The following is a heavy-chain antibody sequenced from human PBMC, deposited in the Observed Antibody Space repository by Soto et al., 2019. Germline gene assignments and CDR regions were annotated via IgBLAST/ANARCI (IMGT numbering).Heavy chain of an antibody. V-gene: IGHV4-38-2*01. CDR2: IYHSGTT. D-gene: IGHD6-19*01. CDR1: GYSISSGYA. J-gene: IGHJ4*02. CDR3: ARISSGWQAVDY. Sequence: WETLSLTCAVSGYSISSGYAWGWIRQPPGKGPEYIGSIYHSGTTYYNPSLKSRVTISVDTSKNQFSLKLSSVTAADTAVFYCARISSGWQAVDYWGPGTLVIVSS.